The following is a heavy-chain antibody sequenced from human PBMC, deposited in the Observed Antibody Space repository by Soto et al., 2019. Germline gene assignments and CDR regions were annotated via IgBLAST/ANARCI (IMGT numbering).Heavy chain of an antibody. CDR3: ARDPSYTSTPDY. CDR1: GFTFSSYG. CDR2: IWYDGSNK. V-gene: IGHV3-33*01. D-gene: IGHD3-10*01. J-gene: IGHJ4*02. Sequence: QVQLVESGGGVVQPGRSLRLSCAASGFTFSSYGMHWVRQAPGKGLEWVAVIWYDGSNKYYADSVKGRFTISRDNSKNTLYLQMNSLRAEDTAVYYCARDPSYTSTPDYWGQGTLVTVSS.